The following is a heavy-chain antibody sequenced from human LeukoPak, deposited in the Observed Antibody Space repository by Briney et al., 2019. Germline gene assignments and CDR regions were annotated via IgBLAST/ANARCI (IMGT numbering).Heavy chain of an antibody. Sequence: ASVKVSCKASGYTFTGYYMHWVRQAPGRGLEWMGWINPNSGGTNYAQKFQGRVTMTRDTSISTAYMELSRLRSDDTAVYYCARVYYGSGINDYWGQGTLVTVSS. D-gene: IGHD3-10*01. V-gene: IGHV1-2*02. J-gene: IGHJ4*02. CDR2: INPNSGGT. CDR1: GYTFTGYY. CDR3: ARVYYGSGINDY.